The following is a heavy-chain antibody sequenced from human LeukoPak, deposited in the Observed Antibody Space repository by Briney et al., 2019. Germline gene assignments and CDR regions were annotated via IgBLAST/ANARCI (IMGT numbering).Heavy chain of an antibody. Sequence: SVRVSCKASGGTFSSYAISWVRQAPGQGLEWMGGIIPIFGTANYAQKFQGRVTITADESTSTAYMELSSLRSEDTAVYYCARSQQQLDPFDYWGQGTLVTVSS. CDR3: ARSQQQLDPFDY. V-gene: IGHV1-69*13. CDR1: GGTFSSYA. J-gene: IGHJ4*02. D-gene: IGHD6-13*01. CDR2: IIPIFGTA.